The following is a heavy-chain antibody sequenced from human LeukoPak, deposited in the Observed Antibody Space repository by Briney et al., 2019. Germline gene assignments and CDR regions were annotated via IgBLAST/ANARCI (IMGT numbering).Heavy chain of an antibody. J-gene: IGHJ3*02. V-gene: IGHV3-23*01. D-gene: IGHD5-24*01. CDR2: ISGSGGST. CDR1: GFTFSTYA. CDR3: AREHGTSPHAFDI. Sequence: GGSLRLSCAASGFTFSTYAMSWVRQAPGKGLEWVSVISGSGGSTYYADSVKGRLTISRDNSKNTLYLQMNSLRAEDTAAYYCAREHGTSPHAFDIWGQGTMVTVSS.